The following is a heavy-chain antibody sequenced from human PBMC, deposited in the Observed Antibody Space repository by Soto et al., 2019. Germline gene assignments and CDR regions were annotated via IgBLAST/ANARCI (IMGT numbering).Heavy chain of an antibody. D-gene: IGHD5-12*01. CDR1: GFTIRSYW. J-gene: IGHJ4*02. CDR3: ARGYSGYGTFDY. V-gene: IGHV3-74*01. Sequence: EVQVVDAGEDLVQPGGALRLSCADSGFTIRSYWMHWVRQAPGKGLVWVSRINRDGSSISYADSVKGRFTISRNNAKNTLYLQMNSMRGDDTAVYYCARGYSGYGTFDYRVQGSMVTV. CDR2: INRDGSSI.